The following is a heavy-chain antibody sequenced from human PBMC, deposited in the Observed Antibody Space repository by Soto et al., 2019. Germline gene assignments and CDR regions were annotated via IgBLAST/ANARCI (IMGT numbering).Heavy chain of an antibody. J-gene: IGHJ4*03. D-gene: IGHD3-22*01. Sequence: SETLSLTCTVSGGSISIGTDYWGWIRQAPGKGLEWIGNVHYSGSTYYNPFLKSRVTISVDTSKNQFSLKLSSVTAADTAVYYCARHVGKWLLPFDYWGQGTTVTVSS. CDR2: VHYSGST. CDR1: GGSISIGTDY. V-gene: IGHV4-39*01. CDR3: ARHVGKWLLPFDY.